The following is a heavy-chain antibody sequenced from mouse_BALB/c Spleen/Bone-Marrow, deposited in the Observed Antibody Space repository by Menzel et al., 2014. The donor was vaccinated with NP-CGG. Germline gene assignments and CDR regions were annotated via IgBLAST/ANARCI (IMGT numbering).Heavy chain of an antibody. V-gene: IGHV3-8*02. CDR1: GDSITGGY. J-gene: IGHJ2*01. D-gene: IGHD2-3*01. Sequence: EVHLVESGPSLVKPSQTLSLTCSVTGDSITGGYWNWIRKFPGNKLEYMGYISYSGSTYYSPPLKSRISITRDTSKNQYYLQLNSVTTEDTATYYCATYDGYYFDYWGQGTTLTVSS. CDR3: ATYDGYYFDY. CDR2: ISYSGST.